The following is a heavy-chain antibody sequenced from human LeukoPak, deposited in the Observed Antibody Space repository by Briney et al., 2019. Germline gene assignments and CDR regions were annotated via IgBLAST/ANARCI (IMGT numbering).Heavy chain of an antibody. D-gene: IGHD5-24*01. Sequence: GGSLRLSCAGSGYTFDDYGMRWVRQAPGKGLEWVAGINWNGGSTGYAASVKGRCTFSRDNAKNALYLEMNSLRAEDTAFYYCVRLGRDGYTYGAAYWGQGTLVTVSS. J-gene: IGHJ1*01. V-gene: IGHV3-20*04. CDR1: GYTFDDYG. CDR3: VRLGRDGYTYGAAY. CDR2: INWNGGST.